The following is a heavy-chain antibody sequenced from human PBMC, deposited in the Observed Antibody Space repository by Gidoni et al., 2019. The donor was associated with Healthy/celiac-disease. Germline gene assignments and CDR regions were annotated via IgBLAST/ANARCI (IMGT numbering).Heavy chain of an antibody. CDR2: ISSSGSTI. J-gene: IGHJ6*03. CDR1: GFTFSDYY. V-gene: IGHV3-11*01. Sequence: QVQLVESGGGLVKPGGSLRLSCAASGFTFSDYYMSWIRQAPGKGLGWVSYISSSGSTIYYADSVKGRFTISRDNAKNSLYLQMNSLRAEDTAVYYCARDIRKLVRTIYYYYMDVWGKGTTVTVSS. CDR3: ARDIRKLVRTIYYYYMDV. D-gene: IGHD6-6*01.